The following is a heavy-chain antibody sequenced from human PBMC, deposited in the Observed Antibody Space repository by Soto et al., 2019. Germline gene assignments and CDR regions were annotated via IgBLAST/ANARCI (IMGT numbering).Heavy chain of an antibody. CDR1: GFTLSIYW. Sequence: LRLSCAASGFTLSIYWMSWVRQAPGKGLEWVANINQDGREKYYVDSVKGRFTIYRDNAKNSLYLQMNSLRVEDTAVYYCARFRRGSSGSYYFDFWGQGALVTVSS. D-gene: IGHD3-22*01. CDR2: INQDGREK. CDR3: ARFRRGSSGSYYFDF. V-gene: IGHV3-7*03. J-gene: IGHJ4*02.